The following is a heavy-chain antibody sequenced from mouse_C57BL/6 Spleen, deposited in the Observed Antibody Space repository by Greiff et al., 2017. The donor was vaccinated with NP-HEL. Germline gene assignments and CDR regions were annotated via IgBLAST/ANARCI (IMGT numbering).Heavy chain of an antibody. CDR2: IDPSDSET. CDR1: GYTFTSYW. D-gene: IGHD3-2*02. J-gene: IGHJ3*01. V-gene: IGHV1-52*01. Sequence: QSCKASGYTFTSYWMHWVKQRPIQGLEWIGNIDPSDSETHYNQKFKDKATLTVDKSSSTAYMQLSSLTSEDSAVYYCARLTSGGFAYWGQGTLVTVSA. CDR3: ARLTSGGFAY.